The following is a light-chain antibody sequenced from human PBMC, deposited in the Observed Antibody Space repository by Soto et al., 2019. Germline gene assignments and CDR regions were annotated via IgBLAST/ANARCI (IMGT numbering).Light chain of an antibody. V-gene: IGLV2-14*01. J-gene: IGLJ3*02. Sequence: QSALTQPASVSGSPGQSITLSCTGTSSDVGGYNFVSWYQQYPGKAPKLIIYEVTNRPSGVSNRFSGSKSGNTASLTISGLQAEDEADYYCSSYASDSTVFGRGTKLTVL. CDR1: SSDVGGYNF. CDR2: EVT. CDR3: SSYASDSTV.